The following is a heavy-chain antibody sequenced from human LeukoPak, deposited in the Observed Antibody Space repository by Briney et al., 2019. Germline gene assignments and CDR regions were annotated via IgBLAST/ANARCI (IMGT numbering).Heavy chain of an antibody. Sequence: GASVKVSCKASGYTFTSYDTNWVRQATGQGLEWMGWMNPNSGNTGYAQKFQGRVTITRNTSISTAYMELSSLRSEDTAVYYCARAGDENGDFPFDYWGQGTLVTVSS. J-gene: IGHJ4*02. CDR3: ARAGDENGDFPFDY. D-gene: IGHD4-17*01. CDR1: GYTFTSYD. V-gene: IGHV1-8*01. CDR2: MNPNSGNT.